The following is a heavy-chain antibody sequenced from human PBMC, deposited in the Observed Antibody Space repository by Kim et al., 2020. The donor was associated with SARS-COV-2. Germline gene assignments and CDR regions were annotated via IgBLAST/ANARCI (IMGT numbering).Heavy chain of an antibody. J-gene: IGHJ4*02. CDR3: ARARPVDVGAITPFDY. D-gene: IGHD1-26*01. CDR2: IIPIFGTA. V-gene: IGHV1-69*13. CDR1: GGTFSSYA. Sequence: SVKVSCKASGGTFSSYAISWVRQAPGQGLEWMGGIIPIFGTANYAQKFQGRVTITADESTSTAYMELSSLRSEDTAVYYCARARPVDVGAITPFDYWGQGTLVTVSS.